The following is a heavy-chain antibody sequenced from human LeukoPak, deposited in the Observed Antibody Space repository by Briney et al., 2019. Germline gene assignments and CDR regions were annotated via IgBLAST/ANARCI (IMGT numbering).Heavy chain of an antibody. J-gene: IGHJ5*02. CDR2: ISAYNGNT. Sequence: GASVKVTCKASGYTFTSYGISWVRQAPGQGLEWMGWISAYNGNTNYAQKLQGRVTMTTDTSTSTAYMELRSLRSDDTAVYYCARDVALGSGSYRFDPWGQGTLVTVSS. CDR3: ARDVALGSGSYRFDP. CDR1: GYTFTSYG. V-gene: IGHV1-18*01. D-gene: IGHD3-10*01.